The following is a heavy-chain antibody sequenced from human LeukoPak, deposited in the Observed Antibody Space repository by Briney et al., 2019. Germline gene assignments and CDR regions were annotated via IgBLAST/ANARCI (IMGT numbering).Heavy chain of an antibody. J-gene: IGHJ4*02. CDR2: IYHSGTS. CDR1: GGSISSGDYY. D-gene: IGHD5-18*01. V-gene: IGHV4-30-4*01. Sequence: SETLSLTCTVSGGSISSGDYYGSWIRQPPGKGLEWIGYIYHSGTSYYNPTLKSRVTISVDTSKNQFSLKLSSVTAADTAVYYCARNGAYSFVVWGQGTLVTVSS. CDR3: ARNGAYSFVV.